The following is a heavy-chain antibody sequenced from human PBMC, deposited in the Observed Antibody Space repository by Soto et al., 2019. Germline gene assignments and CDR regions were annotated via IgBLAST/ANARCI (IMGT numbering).Heavy chain of an antibody. Sequence: GGSLRLSCAAYGVPISNQDMNWVRQAPGKGLEWVSHVSRVSGTTYFTDSAKGRFSISRDNAENSLYLQLNSLRDEDTAVYYCATDSAYAFDIWGQGTMVTVS. J-gene: IGHJ3*02. D-gene: IGHD2-2*01. CDR2: VSRVSGTT. CDR1: GVPISNQD. V-gene: IGHV3-48*02. CDR3: ATDSAYAFDI.